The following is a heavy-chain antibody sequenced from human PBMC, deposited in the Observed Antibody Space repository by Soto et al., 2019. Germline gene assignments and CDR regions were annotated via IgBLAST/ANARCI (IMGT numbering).Heavy chain of an antibody. V-gene: IGHV1-46*01. D-gene: IGHD3-22*01. CDR1: GYTFTSYY. CDR2: INPSGGST. CDR3: ARERYYSHSSGSPAWYGMDV. J-gene: IGHJ6*02. Sequence: QVQLVQSGAEVKKPGASVKVSCKASGYTFTSYYMHWVRQAPGQGLEWMGIINPSGGSTSYAQKFQGRVTMSRDTSTSTGYMELGSLRSDGTAVYYCARERYYSHSSGSPAWYGMDVWGQGTTVPVSS.